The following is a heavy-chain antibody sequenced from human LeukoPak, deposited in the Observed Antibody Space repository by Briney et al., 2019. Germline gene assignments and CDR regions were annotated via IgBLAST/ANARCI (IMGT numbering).Heavy chain of an antibody. CDR2: IFGSGGST. J-gene: IGHJ4*02. CDR1: GFTFSSYA. Sequence: PGGSLRLSCAASGFTFSSYAMYWVRQAPGEGLEWVSGIFGSGGSTHYADSVEGRFTISRDNSKNTVYLQMNSLRAEDTAVYYCAKTTTGYSSGRFPGWPVDYWGQGTLVTVSS. D-gene: IGHD6-19*01. CDR3: AKTTTGYSSGRFPGWPVDY. V-gene: IGHV3-23*01.